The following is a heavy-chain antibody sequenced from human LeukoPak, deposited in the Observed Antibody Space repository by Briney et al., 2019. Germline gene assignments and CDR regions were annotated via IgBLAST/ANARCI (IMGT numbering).Heavy chain of an antibody. CDR3: ARVSMVRGVIIDAFNI. CDR2: ISSSSSTI. CDR1: GFTFSSYS. Sequence: GGSLRLSCAASGFTFSSYSMNWVRQAPGKGLEWVSYISSSSSTIYYADSVKGRFTISRDNAKNSLYLQMNSLRAEDTAVYYCARVSMVRGVIIDAFNIWGQGTMVTVSS. V-gene: IGHV3-48*01. J-gene: IGHJ3*02. D-gene: IGHD3-10*01.